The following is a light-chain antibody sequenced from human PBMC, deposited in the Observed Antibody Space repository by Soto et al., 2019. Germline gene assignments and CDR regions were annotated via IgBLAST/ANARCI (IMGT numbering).Light chain of an antibody. CDR3: QRYGRSGYT. CDR2: GAS. J-gene: IGKJ2*01. V-gene: IGKV3-20*01. CDR1: QSVSSSY. Sequence: EIVLTQSPGTLSLSPGERATLSCRASQSVSSSYLAWYQQKPGQAPGLLIYGASSRATGIPDRFSGSGSGTDFPLTISRLEPEDFAVYYCQRYGRSGYTFGQGTKLEIK.